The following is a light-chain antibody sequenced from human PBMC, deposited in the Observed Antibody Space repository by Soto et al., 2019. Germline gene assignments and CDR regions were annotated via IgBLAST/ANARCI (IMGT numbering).Light chain of an antibody. CDR1: SSDVGGYNY. Sequence: QSALTQPASVSGSPGQSITISCTGTSSDVGGYNYVSWYQQHPGKAPKLMIYNVSNRPSGVSNRFSGSKSGNTASLTISGLQAEDEADYYCSSYTNSNAAVFGGGTPLTVL. V-gene: IGLV2-14*01. CDR3: SSYTNSNAAV. CDR2: NVS. J-gene: IGLJ7*01.